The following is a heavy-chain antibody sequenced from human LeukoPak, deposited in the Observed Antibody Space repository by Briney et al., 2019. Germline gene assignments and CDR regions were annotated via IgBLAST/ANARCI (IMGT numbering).Heavy chain of an antibody. CDR1: GFTFTTYW. J-gene: IGHJ6*04. CDR3: ARDGGSRWVSPMDV. CDR2: IKQDGSDK. Sequence: PGGSLRLSCAASGFTFTTYWMSWVRQLPGKGLEWVANIKQDGSDKYYVDSVKGRFTISRDNAKNSLYLQMNSLRAEDTAVYYCARDGGSRWVSPMDVWGKGTTVTVSS. D-gene: IGHD6-13*01. V-gene: IGHV3-7*01.